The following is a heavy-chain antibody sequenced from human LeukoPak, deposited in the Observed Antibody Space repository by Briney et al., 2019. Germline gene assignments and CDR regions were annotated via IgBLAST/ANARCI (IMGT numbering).Heavy chain of an antibody. V-gene: IGHV4-59*08. J-gene: IGHJ3*01. CDR2: IYYSGST. CDR3: AGGDLNV. D-gene: IGHD2-21*02. CDR1: GGSISSYY. Sequence: PSETLSLTCTVSGGSISSYYWSWIRQPPGKGLEWIGYIYYSGSTYYNPSLKSRVTISVDTSKNQFSLKLSSVTAADTAVYYCAGGDLNVWGQGTMVTVSS.